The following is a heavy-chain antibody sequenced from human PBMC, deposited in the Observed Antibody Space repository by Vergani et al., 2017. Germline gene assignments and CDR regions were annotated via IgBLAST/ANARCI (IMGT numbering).Heavy chain of an antibody. CDR1: GGTFSSYT. J-gene: IGHJ5*02. CDR2: INPSGGST. D-gene: IGHD2-2*01. CDR3: ARGALSSTRRSWFDP. V-gene: IGHV1-46*03. Sequence: QVQLVQSGAEVKKPGSSVKVSCKASGGTFSSYTISWVRQAPGQGLEWMGRINPSGGSTSYAQKFQGRVTMTRDTSTSTVYMELSSLRSEDTAVYYCARGALSSTRRSWFDPWGQGTLVTVSS.